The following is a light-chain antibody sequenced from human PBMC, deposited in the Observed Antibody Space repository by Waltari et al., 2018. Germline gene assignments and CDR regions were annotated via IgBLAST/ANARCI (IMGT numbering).Light chain of an antibody. CDR1: QDIRNH. CDR2: DAS. V-gene: IGKV1-33*01. CDR3: QKYDNLPL. J-gene: IGKJ4*01. Sequence: DIQMTQSPSSLSASIGDRVTITCQASQDIRNHLHWYQQKPGRAPKLLIYDASNLQTGVPSRFSGSGSATHFTFTISSLQPEDIATYYCQKYDNLPLFGGGSKVGI.